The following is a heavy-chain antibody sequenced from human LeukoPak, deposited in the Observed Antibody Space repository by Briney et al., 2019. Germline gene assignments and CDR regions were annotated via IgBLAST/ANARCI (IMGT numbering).Heavy chain of an antibody. CDR3: ANLDSGSFQCVGQGDY. V-gene: IGHV3-23*01. D-gene: IGHD1-26*01. Sequence: GGPLGLSFAASGFPFISYAMSWARQAPGKGLEWVSAISGSGGSTYCADSVKSRFTISRDNSKNTLYLQMNRLRAEDTAVYYCANLDSGSFQCVGQGDYWGQGTLVSVSS. CDR1: GFPFISYA. CDR2: ISGSGGST. J-gene: IGHJ4*02.